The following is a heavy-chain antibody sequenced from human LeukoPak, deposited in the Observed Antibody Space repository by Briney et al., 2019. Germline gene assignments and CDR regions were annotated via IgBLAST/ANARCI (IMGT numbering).Heavy chain of an antibody. CDR2: ISSSGSTI. Sequence: RTGGSLRLSCAASGFTFSNAWMSWVRQAPGKGLEWVSYISSSGSTIYYADSVKGRFTISRDNAKNSLYLQMNSLRAEDTAVYYCARGDSGSYYFDYWGQGTLVTVSS. J-gene: IGHJ4*02. CDR3: ARGDSGSYYFDY. D-gene: IGHD1-26*01. V-gene: IGHV3-11*04. CDR1: GFTFSNAW.